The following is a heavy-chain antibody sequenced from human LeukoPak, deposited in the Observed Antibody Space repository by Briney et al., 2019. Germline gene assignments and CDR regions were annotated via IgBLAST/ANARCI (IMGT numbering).Heavy chain of an antibody. CDR3: ARVVQSFSVEYYFAY. V-gene: IGHV1-2*02. CDR1: GYTFTRYY. J-gene: IGHJ4*02. Sequence: ASVKVSCKASGYTFTRYYMHWVRQAPGQRLEWMGWINPNSGGTNYAQKFQGRVTMTRDTSISTAYMELSRLRSDDTAVYYCARVVQSFSVEYYFAYWGQGTLVTVSS. CDR2: INPNSGGT.